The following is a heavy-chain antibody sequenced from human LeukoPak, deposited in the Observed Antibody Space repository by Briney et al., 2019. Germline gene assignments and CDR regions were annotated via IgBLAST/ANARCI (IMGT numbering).Heavy chain of an antibody. CDR3: ARVSILIVPYYAFDI. Sequence: GGSLRLSCAASGFTFSSYSMNWVRQAPGKGLEWVSSISSSSNYIYYADSVKGRFTISRDNAKNSLYLQMNSLRAEDTAVYYCARVSILIVPYYAFDIWGQGTMVTVSS. J-gene: IGHJ3*02. CDR2: ISSSSNYI. D-gene: IGHD2/OR15-2a*01. CDR1: GFTFSSYS. V-gene: IGHV3-21*01.